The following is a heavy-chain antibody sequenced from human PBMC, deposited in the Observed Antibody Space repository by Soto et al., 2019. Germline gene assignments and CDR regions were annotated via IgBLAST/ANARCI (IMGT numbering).Heavy chain of an antibody. Sequence: QVQLMESGGGVVQPGRSLRLSCAASGFTFSSYGMHWVRQAPGKGLEWVAVIWYDGSNKYYADSVKGRFTISRDNSKNTLYLQMNSLRAEDTAVYYCARLSRGMDVWGQGTTVTVSS. J-gene: IGHJ6*02. CDR3: ARLSRGMDV. D-gene: IGHD3-16*02. CDR2: IWYDGSNK. V-gene: IGHV3-33*01. CDR1: GFTFSSYG.